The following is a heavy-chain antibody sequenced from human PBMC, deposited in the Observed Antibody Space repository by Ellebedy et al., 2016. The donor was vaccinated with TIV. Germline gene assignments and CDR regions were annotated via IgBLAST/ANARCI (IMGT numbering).Heavy chain of an antibody. D-gene: IGHD2/OR15-2a*01. CDR3: ASDKYGQVAILDY. V-gene: IGHV1-18*01. Sequence: KLQGRVTMTTDTSTSTAYMELRSLRSEDTAIYYCASDKYGQVAILDYWGQGTLVTVSS. J-gene: IGHJ4*02.